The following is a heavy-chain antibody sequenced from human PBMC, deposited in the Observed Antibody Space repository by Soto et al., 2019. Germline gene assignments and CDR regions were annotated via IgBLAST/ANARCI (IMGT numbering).Heavy chain of an antibody. CDR1: GFTFTRYS. CDR2: ISSTTHYI. CDR3: ARESEDLTSNFDY. J-gene: IGHJ4*02. V-gene: IGHV3-21*06. Sequence: EVQLVESGGGLVKPGGSLRLSCAASGFTFTRYSMNWVRQAPGKGLEWVSSISSTTHYIYYADSMRGRFTISRDNAKNAVYLEMNHLRAEDTAVYYCARESEDLTSNFDYWGQGTLVTVSS.